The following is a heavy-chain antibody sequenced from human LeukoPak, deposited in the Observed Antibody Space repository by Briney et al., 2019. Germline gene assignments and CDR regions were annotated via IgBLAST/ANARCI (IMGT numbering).Heavy chain of an antibody. J-gene: IGHJ6*02. CDR3: ATLPPMVRGVIITTYYYYGMDV. D-gene: IGHD3-10*01. V-gene: IGHV1-24*01. Sequence: ASVKVSCKVSGYTLTELSMHWVRQAPGKGLEWMGGFDPEDGETIYAQKFQGRVTMTEDTSTDTAYMELSSLRSEDTAVYYCATLPPMVRGVIITTYYYYGMDVWGQGTTVTVSS. CDR2: FDPEDGET. CDR1: GYTLTELS.